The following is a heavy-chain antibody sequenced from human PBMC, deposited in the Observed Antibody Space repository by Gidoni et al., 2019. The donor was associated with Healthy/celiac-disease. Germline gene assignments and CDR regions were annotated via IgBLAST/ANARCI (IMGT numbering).Heavy chain of an antibody. Sequence: EVQLVESGGGLVQPGGSLRLSCAASGFTFSSYWMHWVRQAPGKGLVWVSRINSDGSSTSYADSVKGRFTISRDNAKNTLYLQMNSLRAEDTAVYYCARVKPEYCSGGSCYSEGDYWGQGTLVTVSS. CDR2: INSDGSST. V-gene: IGHV3-74*01. CDR3: ARVKPEYCSGGSCYSEGDY. J-gene: IGHJ4*02. CDR1: GFTFSSYW. D-gene: IGHD2-15*01.